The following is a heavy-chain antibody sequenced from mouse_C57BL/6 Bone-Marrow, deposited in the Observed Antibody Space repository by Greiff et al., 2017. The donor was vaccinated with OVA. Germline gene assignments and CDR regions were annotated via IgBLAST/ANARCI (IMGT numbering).Heavy chain of an antibody. J-gene: IGHJ2*01. CDR2: SLPGSGST. CDR1: GYTFTGYW. Sequence: VQLVESRAALMKPGVSVKLSCKATGYTFTGYWIEWVKQRPGHGLEWIGESLPGSGSTNYYVKFKGKATLTADTSSNTAYMQLSILTTYDSAIYYCAREDFDYWGQGTTLTVSS. V-gene: IGHV1-9*01. CDR3: AREDFDY.